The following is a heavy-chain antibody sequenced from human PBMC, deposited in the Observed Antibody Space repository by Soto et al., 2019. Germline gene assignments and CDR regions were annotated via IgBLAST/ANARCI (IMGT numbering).Heavy chain of an antibody. J-gene: IGHJ4*02. V-gene: IGHV3-23*01. CDR2: ISGTRGRQRNT. Sequence: GGSLRLSCAASGFIFSDYAMTWVRQAPGKGLEWVSTISGTRGRQRNTFYTASVKGRFTVTRDNSKNTLFLQMSSLRSEDTAVYYCALWVHKGTMGYWGQGTLVTVSS. CDR1: GFIFSDYA. D-gene: IGHD3-16*01. CDR3: ALWVHKGTMGY.